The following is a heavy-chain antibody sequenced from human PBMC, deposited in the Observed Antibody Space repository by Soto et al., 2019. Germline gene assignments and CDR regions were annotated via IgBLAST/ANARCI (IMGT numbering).Heavy chain of an antibody. J-gene: IGHJ4*02. CDR1: GGTFSSYA. CDR2: IIPIFGTA. V-gene: IGHV1-69*13. Sequence: EASVKVSCKASGGTFSSYAISWVRQAPGQGLEWMGGIIPIFGTANYAQKFQGRVTITADESTSTAYMELSSLRSEDTAVYYCASEKGDILTGYYHWGQGTLVTVSS. CDR3: ASEKGDILTGYYH. D-gene: IGHD3-9*01.